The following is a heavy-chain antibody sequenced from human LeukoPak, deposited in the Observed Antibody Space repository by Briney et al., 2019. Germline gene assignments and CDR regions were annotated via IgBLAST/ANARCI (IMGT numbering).Heavy chain of an antibody. D-gene: IGHD3-3*01. Sequence: PSGTLSLTCAVSGGSISSSNWWSWVRQPPGKGLEWIGEIYHSGSTNYNPSLKSRVTISVDTSKNQFSLKLSSVTAADTAVYYCARGYYDFWSGYSYYGMDVWGQGTTVTVSS. J-gene: IGHJ6*02. V-gene: IGHV4-4*02. CDR3: ARGYYDFWSGYSYYGMDV. CDR1: GGSISSSNW. CDR2: IYHSGST.